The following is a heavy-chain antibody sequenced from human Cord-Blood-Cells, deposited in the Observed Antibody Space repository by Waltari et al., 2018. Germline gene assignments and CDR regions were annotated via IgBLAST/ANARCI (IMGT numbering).Heavy chain of an antibody. V-gene: IGHV1-3*01. CDR1: GYTFTSYA. CDR3: AFGYSSSWSPFDY. Sequence: QVQLVQSGAEVKKPGASVQDSCKASGYTFTSYALHRVRQAPGQRLEWMGWINAGNGNTKYSQKFQGRVTITRDTSASTAYMELSSLRSEDTAVYYCAFGYSSSWSPFDYWGQGTLVTVSS. CDR2: INAGNGNT. D-gene: IGHD6-13*01. J-gene: IGHJ4*02.